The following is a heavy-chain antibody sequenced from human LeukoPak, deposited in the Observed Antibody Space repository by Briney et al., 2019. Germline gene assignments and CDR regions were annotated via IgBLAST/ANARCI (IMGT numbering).Heavy chain of an antibody. CDR2: IYSGGST. CDR3: ARVSWIQLWSVDY. V-gene: IGHV3-53*01. D-gene: IGHD5-18*01. J-gene: IGHJ4*02. Sequence: GGSLRLSCIVSRFTFRNYGMHWVRQAPGKGLEWDSVIYSGGSTYYADSVKGRFTISRDNSKNTLYLQMNSLRAEDTAVYYCARVSWIQLWSVDYWGQGTLVTVSS. CDR1: RFTFRNYG.